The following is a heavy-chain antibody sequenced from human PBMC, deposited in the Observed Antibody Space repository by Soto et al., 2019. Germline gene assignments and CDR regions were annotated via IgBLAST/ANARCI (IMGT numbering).Heavy chain of an antibody. CDR1: GGSISSYY. CDR3: ARRYGYSFDY. V-gene: IGHV4-59*08. D-gene: IGHD1-1*01. J-gene: IGHJ4*02. Sequence: SETLSLACTVSGGSISSYYWSWIRQPPGKGLEWIGNIYHSGITNYNPSLKSRVTISVDTSKNQFSLKLSSVTAADTAVYYCARRYGYSFDYWGQGTLVTVSS. CDR2: IYHSGIT.